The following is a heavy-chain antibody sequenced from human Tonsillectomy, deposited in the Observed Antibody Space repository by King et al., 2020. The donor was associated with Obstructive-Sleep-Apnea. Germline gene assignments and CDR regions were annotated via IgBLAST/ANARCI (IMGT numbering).Heavy chain of an antibody. CDR3: ARESSSFSSRGLDY. D-gene: IGHD6-13*01. CDR2: IYTSGST. J-gene: IGHJ4*02. V-gene: IGHV4-4*07. CDR1: GGSISSYY. Sequence: HVQLQESGPGLVKPSETLSLTCTVSGGSISSYYWSWIRQPAGKGLEWIGRIYTSGSTNYNPSLKSRVTMSVDTAKNQFSLKLSSVTAAATAVYWCARESSSFSSRGLDYWGQGTLVTVSS.